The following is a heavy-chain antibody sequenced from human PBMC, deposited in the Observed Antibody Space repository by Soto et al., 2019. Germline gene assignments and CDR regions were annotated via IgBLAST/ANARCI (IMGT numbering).Heavy chain of an antibody. CDR3: ARVQGSEAYYYYGMDV. J-gene: IGHJ6*02. CDR1: GFTFSSYW. CDR2: INSDGSST. Sequence: PGGSLRLSCAASGFTFSSYWMHWVRQAPGKGLVWVSRINSDGSSTSYADSVKGRFTISRDNAKNTLYLQMNSLRAEDTAVYYCARVQGSEAYYYYGMDVWGQGTTVTVS. V-gene: IGHV3-74*01.